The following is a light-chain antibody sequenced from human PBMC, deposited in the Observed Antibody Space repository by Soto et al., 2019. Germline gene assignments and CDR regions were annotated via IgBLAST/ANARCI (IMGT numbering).Light chain of an antibody. CDR3: GTWDSSLSAGV. V-gene: IGLV1-51*01. J-gene: IGLJ2*01. CDR2: DND. CDR1: SSNIGNNY. Sequence: QSVLTQPPSMSAAPGQKVTISCSGSSSNIGNNYVSWYQQLPGTAPKLLIYDNDKRPSGIPDRFSGSKSGASATLGITGLQTGDEADYYCGTWDSSLSAGVFGGGTKLNVL.